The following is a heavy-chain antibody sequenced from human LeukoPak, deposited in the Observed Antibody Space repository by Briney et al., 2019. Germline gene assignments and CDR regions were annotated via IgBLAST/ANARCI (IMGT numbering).Heavy chain of an antibody. Sequence: GGSLRLSCAASGFTFSSYWMSWVRQAPGKGLEWVANIKQDGNEKYYVDSVKGRFTISRDNAKNSLYLQMNRLRAEDTAVYYCANVWFGELFSDWGQGTLVTVSS. D-gene: IGHD3-10*01. CDR2: IKQDGNEK. J-gene: IGHJ4*02. CDR1: GFTFSSYW. CDR3: ANVWFGELFSD. V-gene: IGHV3-7*01.